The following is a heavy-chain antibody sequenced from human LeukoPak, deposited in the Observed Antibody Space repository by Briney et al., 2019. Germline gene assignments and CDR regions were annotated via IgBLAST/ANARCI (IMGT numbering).Heavy chain of an antibody. CDR1: GFIFSNYA. Sequence: GGSLRLSCAASGFIFSNYAMSWVRQAPGKGLEWVSVILTAGKTYYADSVKGRFTISRDDSKNMVYLQMNSLRAEDTAVYFCAREGYSSGWFRLWGQGTLVTVSS. V-gene: IGHV3-53*01. D-gene: IGHD6-19*01. CDR3: AREGYSSGWFRL. J-gene: IGHJ4*02. CDR2: ILTAGKT.